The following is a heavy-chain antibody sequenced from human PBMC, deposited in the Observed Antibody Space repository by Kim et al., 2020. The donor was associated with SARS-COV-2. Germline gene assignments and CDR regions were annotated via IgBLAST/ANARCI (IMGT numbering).Heavy chain of an antibody. J-gene: IGHJ5*02. CDR2: INHSGST. D-gene: IGHD3-16*02. CDR1: GGSFSGYY. Sequence: SETLSLTCAVYGGSFSGYYWSWIRQPPGKGLEWIGEINHSGSTNYNPSLKSRVTISVDTSKNQFSLKLSSVTAADTAVYYCARLSDPDTYYDYVWGSYRMGAYWFDPWGQGTLVTVSS. V-gene: IGHV4-34*01. CDR3: ARLSDPDTYYDYVWGSYRMGAYWFDP.